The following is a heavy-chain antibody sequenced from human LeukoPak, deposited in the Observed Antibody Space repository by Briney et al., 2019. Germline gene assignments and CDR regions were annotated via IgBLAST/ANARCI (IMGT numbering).Heavy chain of an antibody. Sequence: SETLSLTCTVSGGSISSYYWSWIRQPPGKGLEWIGYIYYSGSTNYNPSLKSRVTISVDTSKNQLSLKLSSVTAADTAVYYCARAGITIFGFDYWGQGTLVTVSS. CDR3: ARAGITIFGFDY. D-gene: IGHD3-3*01. CDR2: IYYSGST. V-gene: IGHV4-59*01. CDR1: GGSISSYY. J-gene: IGHJ4*02.